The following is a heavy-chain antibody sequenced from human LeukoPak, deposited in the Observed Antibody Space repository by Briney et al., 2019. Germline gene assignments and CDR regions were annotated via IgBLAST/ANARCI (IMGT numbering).Heavy chain of an antibody. CDR3: AREFGS. J-gene: IGHJ4*02. V-gene: IGHV3-48*01. CDR1: GFIFSSYR. CDR2: ISSSSTTI. Sequence: GGSLRLSCVGSGFIFSSYRMNWVRQAPGKGLEWISYISSSSTTIYYADSVKGRFTISRDNAMNSLYLQMNSLRAEDTAVYYCAREFGSWGQGTLVTVSS.